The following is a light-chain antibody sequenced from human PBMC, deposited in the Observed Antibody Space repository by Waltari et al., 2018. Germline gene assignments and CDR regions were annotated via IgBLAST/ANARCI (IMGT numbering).Light chain of an antibody. CDR3: ASWDSSLTGL. CDR2: EKD. Sequence: QSVLTQPPSVSAAPGQRVTISCSGSSSNIGQNYVSWYQQLPGTAPKPLIYEKDHRPSAIPDRVSGSKAGTSATLGSTGLQTGDEATYYCASWDSSLTGLFGGGTKLTVL. CDR1: SSNIGQNY. J-gene: IGLJ2*01. V-gene: IGLV1-51*02.